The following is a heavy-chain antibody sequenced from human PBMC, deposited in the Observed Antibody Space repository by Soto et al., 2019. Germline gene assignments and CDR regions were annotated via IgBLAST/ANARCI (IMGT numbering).Heavy chain of an antibody. Sequence: EVQLLESGGGLVQPGGSLRLSCGASGFTFSDNAMTWVRQAPGKGLEWVSSISDDGDSTYYADSVKGRFTISRDNSKTTLLLQMTSRGAEDTAVYYWAKSLSTAGNYGLDVWGQGTSVTVSS. CDR1: GFTFSDNA. J-gene: IGHJ6*02. V-gene: IGHV3-23*01. D-gene: IGHD6-13*01. CDR3: AKSLSTAGNYGLDV. CDR2: ISDDGDST.